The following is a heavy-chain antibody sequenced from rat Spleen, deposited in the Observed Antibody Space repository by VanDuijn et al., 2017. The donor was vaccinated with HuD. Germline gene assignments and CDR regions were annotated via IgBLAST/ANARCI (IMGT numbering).Heavy chain of an antibody. CDR3: ARMVVITSPFFDN. Sequence: QVQLKESGPGLVQPSQTLSLICSVSGFSLTSYAVNWVRQSPGKGLEWMGTIWANGDTNYNSALKSRLSISRDTSKSQIYLKMSTLQTEDTAMYFCARMVVITSPFFDNWGQGVMVTVSS. V-gene: IGHV2S61*01. D-gene: IGHD1-12*02. CDR1: GFSLTSYA. J-gene: IGHJ2*01. CDR2: IWANGDT.